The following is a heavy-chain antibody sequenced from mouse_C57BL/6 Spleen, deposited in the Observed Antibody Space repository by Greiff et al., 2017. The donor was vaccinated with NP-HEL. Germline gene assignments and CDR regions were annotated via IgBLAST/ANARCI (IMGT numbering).Heavy chain of an antibody. J-gene: IGHJ4*01. CDR1: GYTFTNYW. V-gene: IGHV1-63*01. D-gene: IGHD2-12*01. CDR3: ARGNDYYYAMDY. Sequence: VMLVESGAELVRPGTSVKMSCKASGYTFTNYWIGWAKQRPGHGLEWIGDIYPGGGYTNYNEKFKGKATLTADKSSSTAYMQFSSLTSEDSAIYYCARGNDYYYAMDYWGQGTSVTVSS. CDR2: IYPGGGYT.